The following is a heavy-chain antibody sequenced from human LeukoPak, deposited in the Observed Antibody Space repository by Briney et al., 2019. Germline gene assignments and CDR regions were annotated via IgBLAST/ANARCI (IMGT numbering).Heavy chain of an antibody. CDR1: GYTFTSCG. D-gene: IGHD2-15*01. J-gene: IGHJ6*02. CDR3: ARGPTGWDIVVVVAAPYYYGMDV. CDR2: IIPIFGTA. V-gene: IGHV1-69*13. Sequence: ASVKVSCKASGYTFTSCGISWVRQAPGQGLEWMGGIIPIFGTANYAQKFQGRVTITADESTSTAYMELSSLRSEDTAVYYCARGPTGWDIVVVVAAPYYYGMDVWGQGTTVTVSS.